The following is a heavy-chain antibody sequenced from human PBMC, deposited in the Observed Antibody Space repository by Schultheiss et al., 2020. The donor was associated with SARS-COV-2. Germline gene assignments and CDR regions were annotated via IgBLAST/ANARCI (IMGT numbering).Heavy chain of an antibody. D-gene: IGHD2-15*01. CDR1: GFTFDDYA. Sequence: GGSLRLSCAASGFTFDDYAMHWVRQAPGKGLEWVSLISWDGGSTYYADSVKGRFTISRDNSKNSLYLQMNSLRAEDTAVYYCAKDRSRYCSGGSCYSYFDYWGQGTLVTVSS. CDR3: AKDRSRYCSGGSCYSYFDY. CDR2: ISWDGGST. V-gene: IGHV3-43D*03. J-gene: IGHJ4*02.